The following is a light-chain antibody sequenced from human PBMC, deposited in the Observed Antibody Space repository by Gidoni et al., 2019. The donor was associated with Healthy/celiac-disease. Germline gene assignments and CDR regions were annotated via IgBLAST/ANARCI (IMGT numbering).Light chain of an antibody. J-gene: IGLJ1*01. Sequence: QSALTQPRSVSGSPGQSVTISCTGTSSDVGGYNYVSWYQQHPGKAPKLMSYDVSKRPSGVPNRFSGSKSGNTASLTISGLQAEDEADYYCCSYAGSYTYVFGTGTKVTVX. CDR2: DVS. CDR3: CSYAGSYTYV. V-gene: IGLV2-11*01. CDR1: SSDVGGYNY.